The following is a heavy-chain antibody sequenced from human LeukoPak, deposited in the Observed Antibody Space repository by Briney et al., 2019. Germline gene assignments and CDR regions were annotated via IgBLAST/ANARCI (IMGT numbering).Heavy chain of an antibody. Sequence: GASVKLSCKVSAYTLTVSSMHWGRQAPGQGLEWMGGFDPEDSETIYAQKFQGRCTMAKDTSTDTAYMELSSLRSEDTAVYYYATDLLGDTTYDYWGQGTLVTVSS. J-gene: IGHJ4*02. CDR2: FDPEDSET. CDR1: AYTLTVSS. V-gene: IGHV1-24*01. D-gene: IGHD1-26*01. CDR3: ATDLLGDTTYDY.